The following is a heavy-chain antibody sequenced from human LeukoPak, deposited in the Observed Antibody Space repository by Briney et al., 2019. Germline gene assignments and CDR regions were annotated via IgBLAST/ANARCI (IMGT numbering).Heavy chain of an antibody. Sequence: GGSLRLSCAASGFTFSRNGMHWVRQAPGKGLVWVSRINSDGSTTTYADSVKGRFTISRDNAKNTLYLQMNGLRAEDTAVYYCTRGGVDHWGQGTLVTVSS. CDR1: GFTFSRNG. J-gene: IGHJ4*02. CDR2: INSDGSTT. V-gene: IGHV3-74*01. CDR3: TRGGVDH. D-gene: IGHD3-16*01.